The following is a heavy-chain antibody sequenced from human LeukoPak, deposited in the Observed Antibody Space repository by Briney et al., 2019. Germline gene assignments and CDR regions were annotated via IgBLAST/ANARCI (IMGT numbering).Heavy chain of an antibody. V-gene: IGHV4-38-2*02. Sequence: SETLSLTCTVSGYSISSGYYWGWIRQPPGKGLEWIGSIYHSGSTYYNPSLKSRLTMSVDTSKNQFSLKLSSVTAADTAVYYCARHGGWLAPFGNWGQGTLVTVSS. J-gene: IGHJ1*01. CDR1: GYSISSGYY. D-gene: IGHD6-19*01. CDR2: IYHSGST. CDR3: ARHGGWLAPFGN.